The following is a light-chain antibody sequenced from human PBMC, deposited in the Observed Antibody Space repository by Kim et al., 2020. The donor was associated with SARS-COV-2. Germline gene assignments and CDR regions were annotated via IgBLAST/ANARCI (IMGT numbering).Light chain of an antibody. J-gene: IGKJ4*01. Sequence: SASVGDRITITCRASQDISHYLAWYQQKPGKVPILLVYDASALQSGVPSRFSGSGSGTDFTLTISSLQPDDVASYYCQRYNSVPLTFGGGTKLEI. CDR1: QDISHY. V-gene: IGKV1-27*01. CDR2: DAS. CDR3: QRYNSVPLT.